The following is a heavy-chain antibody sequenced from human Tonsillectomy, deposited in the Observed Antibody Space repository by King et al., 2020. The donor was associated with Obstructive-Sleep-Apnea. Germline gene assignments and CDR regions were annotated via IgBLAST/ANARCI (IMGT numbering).Heavy chain of an antibody. J-gene: IGHJ6*02. CDR2: IKQEGSEK. CDR3: ARRHYYDSSRMDV. Sequence: VQLVESGGGLVQPGGSLRLSCAASGFTFSSYWMSWVRQAPGKGLEWGSNIKQEGSEKYYVDSVKGRFTISRDNAKKSLYLQRNSLRAEDTAVYYCARRHYYDSSRMDVWGQGTTVTVSS. V-gene: IGHV3-7*01. D-gene: IGHD3-22*01. CDR1: GFTFSSYW.